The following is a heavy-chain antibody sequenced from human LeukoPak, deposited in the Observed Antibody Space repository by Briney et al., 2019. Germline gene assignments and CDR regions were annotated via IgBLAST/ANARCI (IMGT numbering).Heavy chain of an antibody. CDR3: AKSSGPGYYSYYYYYYMDV. Sequence: GGSLRLSCAASGFTFSSYAMSWVRQAPGKGLEWVSDINGSGGSTYYADSVKGRFTISRDNSKNTLYLQMNSLRAEDTAVYYCAKSSGPGYYSYYYYYYMDVWGKGTTVTISS. D-gene: IGHD3-22*01. CDR1: GFTFSSYA. CDR2: INGSGGST. J-gene: IGHJ6*03. V-gene: IGHV3-23*01.